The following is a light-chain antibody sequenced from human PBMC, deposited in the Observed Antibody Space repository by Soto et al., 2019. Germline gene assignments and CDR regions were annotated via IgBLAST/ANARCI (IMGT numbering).Light chain of an antibody. CDR1: QSVSSSY. CDR3: QQYGSSPLT. Sequence: EIVLTQSPGTLSLSPGERATLSCRASQSVSSSYLAWYQQKPGQAPRLLIYGASSRATGIPDRFSGSGSGTDFTLTISRLEPEDFAVYYCQQYGSSPLTFGGGTRLISN. J-gene: IGKJ4*01. CDR2: GAS. V-gene: IGKV3-20*01.